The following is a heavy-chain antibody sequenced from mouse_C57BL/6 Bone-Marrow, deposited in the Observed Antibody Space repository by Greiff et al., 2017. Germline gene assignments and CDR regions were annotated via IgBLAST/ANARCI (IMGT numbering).Heavy chain of an antibody. D-gene: IGHD2-3*01. CDR1: GYAFSSSW. CDR3: ARWLLPWYFDV. CDR2: IYPGDGDT. V-gene: IGHV1-82*01. J-gene: IGHJ1*03. Sequence: VQLQQSGPELVKPGASVKISCKASGYAFSSSWMNWVKQRPGKGLEWIGRIYPGDGDTNYNGEFKGKATLTADKSSSTAYMQLSSLTSEDSAVYFCARWLLPWYFDVWGTGTTVTVSS.